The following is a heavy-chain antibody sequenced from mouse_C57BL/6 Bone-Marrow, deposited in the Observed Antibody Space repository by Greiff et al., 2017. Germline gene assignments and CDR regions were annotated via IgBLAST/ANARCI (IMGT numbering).Heavy chain of an antibody. CDR3: ARREELSLRDAWFTY. J-gene: IGHJ3*01. CDR1: GYTFTEYT. CDR2: FYPGSGSI. D-gene: IGHD3-2*02. V-gene: IGHV1-62-2*01. Sequence: HVQLQPSGAELVKPGASVKLSCKASGYTFTEYTIYWVKQRSGQGLEWIGWFYPGSGSIKYNEKFKDKATLTADKSSRTAYVELSILTSEDSAVYFCARREELSLRDAWFTYWSQGTLVTVSA.